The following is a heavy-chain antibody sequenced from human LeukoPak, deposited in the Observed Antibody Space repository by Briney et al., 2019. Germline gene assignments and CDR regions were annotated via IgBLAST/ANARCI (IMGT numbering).Heavy chain of an antibody. CDR3: ARDSLRYCSSTSCSSGGY. V-gene: IGHV1-18*01. CDR2: ISAYNGNT. D-gene: IGHD2-2*01. Sequence: ASVKVSCKASGYTFTSYGISWVRQAPGQGLEWMGWISAYNGNTNYAQKLQGRVTMTTDTSTSTAYMELRSLRPDDTAVYYCARDSLRYCSSTSCSSGGYWGQGTLVTVSS. CDR1: GYTFTSYG. J-gene: IGHJ4*02.